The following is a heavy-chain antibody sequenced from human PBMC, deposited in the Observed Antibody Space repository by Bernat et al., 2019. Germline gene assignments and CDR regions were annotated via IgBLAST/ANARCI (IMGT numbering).Heavy chain of an antibody. J-gene: IGHJ4*02. D-gene: IGHD3-9*01. V-gene: IGHV1-8*01. CDR1: GYTFTSYD. CDR3: ARGGLYDILTGYLNDPFDY. CDR2: MNPNSGNT. Sequence: QVQLVQSGAEVKKPGASVKVSCKASGYTFTSYDINWVRQATGQGLEWMGWMNPNSGNTGYAQKFQGRVTMTRNTSISTAYMELSSLRSEDTAVYYCARGGLYDILTGYLNDPFDYWGQGTLVTVSS.